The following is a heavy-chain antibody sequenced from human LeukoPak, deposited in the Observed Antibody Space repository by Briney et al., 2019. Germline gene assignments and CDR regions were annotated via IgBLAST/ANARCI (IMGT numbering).Heavy chain of an antibody. CDR1: GDTFTGYY. J-gene: IGHJ4*02. Sequence: ASVKVSCKASGDTFTGYYMHWVRQAPGQGLEWMGWINPNSGGTNYAQKFQGRVTMTRDTSISTAYMEMSRLRSDDTAVYYCATGRFDILTGYYNPLTFDYCGQGTLVTVSS. V-gene: IGHV1-2*02. D-gene: IGHD3-9*01. CDR2: INPNSGGT. CDR3: ATGRFDILTGYYNPLTFDY.